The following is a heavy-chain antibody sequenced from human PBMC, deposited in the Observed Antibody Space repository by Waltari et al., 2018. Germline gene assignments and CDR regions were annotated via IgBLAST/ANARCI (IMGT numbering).Heavy chain of an antibody. Sequence: EVQLLEAGGDRVQPGRSLRLSWADSGLHVSDSWIASVRQVPGQGLVWVSRINGDGYGITYSDSVQGRFTISRDNTKNTVYLQMNSLRVDDTAVYYCARKRGRGLTYGPFFYDYWGRGTLVTVAS. D-gene: IGHD5-18*01. V-gene: IGHV3-74*01. CDR3: ARKRGRGLTYGPFFYDY. J-gene: IGHJ4*02. CDR2: INGDGYGI. CDR1: GLHVSDSW.